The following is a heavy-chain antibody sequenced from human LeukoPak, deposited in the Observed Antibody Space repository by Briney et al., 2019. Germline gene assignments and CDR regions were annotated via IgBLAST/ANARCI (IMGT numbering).Heavy chain of an antibody. V-gene: IGHV3-21*01. Sequence: GGSLRLSCAASGFTFSSYSMNWVRQAPGKGLERVSPIRSSSSYVYYADSVKGRFTISRDNAKNSLYLQMNSLRAEDTAVYYCARLYYDSSGSFAYWGQGTLVTVSS. J-gene: IGHJ4*02. D-gene: IGHD3-22*01. CDR3: ARLYYDSSGSFAY. CDR2: IRSSSSYV. CDR1: GFTFSSYS.